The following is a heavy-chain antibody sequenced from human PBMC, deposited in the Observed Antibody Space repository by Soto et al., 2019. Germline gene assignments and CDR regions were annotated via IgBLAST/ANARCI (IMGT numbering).Heavy chain of an antibody. CDR1: GFTFDDYA. CDR2: ISWNSGRI. J-gene: IGHJ2*01. D-gene: IGHD5-12*01. V-gene: IGHV3-9*01. Sequence: EVQLVESGGGLVQPGRSLRLSCAASGFTFDDYAMHWVRQASGKGLEWVSGISWNSGRIAYAGSVKGRFTISRDNAYNSLYLQMNSLRVEDTALYYCAKDWLPVNGPDWYFDLWGRGTLVTVSS. CDR3: AKDWLPVNGPDWYFDL.